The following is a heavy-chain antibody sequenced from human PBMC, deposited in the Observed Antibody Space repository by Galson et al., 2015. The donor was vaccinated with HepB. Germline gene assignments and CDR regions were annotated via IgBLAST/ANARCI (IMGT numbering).Heavy chain of an antibody. CDR3: ARHPQVGASYYYYMDV. V-gene: IGHV5-51*01. CDR1: GYSFTTYW. D-gene: IGHD1-26*01. CDR2: IYPGDSDT. J-gene: IGHJ6*03. Sequence: QSGAEVKKPGESLKISCKGSGYSFTTYWIGWVRQMPGKGLEWMGIIYPGDSDTRYSPSFQGQVTISADKSISTAYLQWSSLKASDTAMYYCARHPQVGASYYYYMDVWGKGTTVTVSS.